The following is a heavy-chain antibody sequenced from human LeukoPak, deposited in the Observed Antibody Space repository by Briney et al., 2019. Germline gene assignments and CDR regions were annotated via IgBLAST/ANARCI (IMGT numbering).Heavy chain of an antibody. CDR3: AKGIELWLTYFDH. CDR2: IYSGGST. D-gene: IGHD5-18*01. Sequence: GGSLRLSCAASGFIVTTNYMSWVRQAPGKGLEWVSVIYSGGSTYYADSVKGRFTISRDNSKNTLSLQMNSLRAEDTAVYYCAKGIELWLTYFDHWGQGTLVTASS. V-gene: IGHV3-53*01. CDR1: GFIVTTNY. J-gene: IGHJ4*02.